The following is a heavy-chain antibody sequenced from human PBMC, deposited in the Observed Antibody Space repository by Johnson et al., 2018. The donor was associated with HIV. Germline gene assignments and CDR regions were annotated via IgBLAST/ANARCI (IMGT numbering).Heavy chain of an antibody. CDR2: IWYDGTNK. CDR1: GFTFSSYG. D-gene: IGHD6-13*01. J-gene: IGHJ3*02. CDR3: AKAVAGVCDAFDI. V-gene: IGHV3-33*06. Sequence: QVQLVESGGGVVQPGRSLRLSCAASGFTFSSYGMHWVRQAPGKGLELVAVIWYDGTNKYYAESVKGRFTISRDNSKNTLYLQLNGLRAEDTALYYCAKAVAGVCDAFDIWGQGTMVTVSS.